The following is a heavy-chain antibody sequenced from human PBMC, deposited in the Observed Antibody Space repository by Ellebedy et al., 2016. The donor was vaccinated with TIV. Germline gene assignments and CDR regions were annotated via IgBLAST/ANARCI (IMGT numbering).Heavy chain of an antibody. J-gene: IGHJ6*02. Sequence: ASVKVSCKASGGTFSSYAISWVRQAPGQGLEWMGRIIPILGIANYAQKFRGRVTITADKSTSTAYMELSSLRSEDTAVYYCARDLGGNSVNYYYGMDVWGQGTTVTVSS. CDR2: IIPILGIA. CDR1: GGTFSSYA. D-gene: IGHD4-23*01. CDR3: ARDLGGNSVNYYYGMDV. V-gene: IGHV1-69*04.